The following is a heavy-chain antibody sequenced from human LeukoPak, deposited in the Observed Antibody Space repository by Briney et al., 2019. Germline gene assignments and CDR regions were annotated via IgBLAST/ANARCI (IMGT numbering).Heavy chain of an antibody. Sequence: PGGSLRLSCPASGFTFSDYYMSWIRQPPGKGREWVSSIRTSGSYTNYADSVKGRFTISRDNSKNTLYLQMNSLRAEDTAVYYCAKEWVTYYDFWSGCYSDGYYYYGMDVWGQGTTVTVSS. V-gene: IGHV3-11*05. CDR1: GFTFSDYY. D-gene: IGHD3-3*01. CDR2: IRTSGSYT. CDR3: AKEWVTYYDFWSGCYSDGYYYYGMDV. J-gene: IGHJ6*02.